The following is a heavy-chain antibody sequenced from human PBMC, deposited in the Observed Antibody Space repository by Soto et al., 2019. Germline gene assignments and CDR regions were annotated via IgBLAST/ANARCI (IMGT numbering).Heavy chain of an antibody. CDR3: ARVLGGYSGSYYFDY. CDR2: ISSSSSYT. J-gene: IGHJ4*02. Sequence: GGSLRLSCAASGFTFSDYYMSWIRQAPGKGLEWVSYISSSSSYTNYADSVKGRFTISRDNAKNSLYLQMNSLRAEDTAVYYCARVLGGYSGSYYFDYWGQGTLVTVSS. D-gene: IGHD1-26*01. V-gene: IGHV3-11*06. CDR1: GFTFSDYY.